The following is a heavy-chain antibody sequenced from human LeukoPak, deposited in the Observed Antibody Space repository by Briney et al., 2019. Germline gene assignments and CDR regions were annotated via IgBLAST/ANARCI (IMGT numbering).Heavy chain of an antibody. J-gene: IGHJ4*02. CDR3: ATGADSSGYFDY. CDR1: GGSISSSSYY. D-gene: IGHD3-22*01. CDR2: IYYSGST. Sequence: KPSETLSLTCTVSGGSISSSSYYWGWIRQPPGKGLEWIGSIYYSGSTYYNPSLKSRVTISVDTSENQFSLKLSSVTAADTAVYYCATGADSSGYFDYWGQGTLVTVSS. V-gene: IGHV4-39*01.